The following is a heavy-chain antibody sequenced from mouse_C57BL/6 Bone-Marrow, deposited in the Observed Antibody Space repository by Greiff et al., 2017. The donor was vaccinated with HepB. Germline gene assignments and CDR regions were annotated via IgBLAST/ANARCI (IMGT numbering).Heavy chain of an antibody. CDR1: GYTFTGYW. CDR3: SRLPESIYYYVSSYYFDY. Sequence: VQLQQSGAELMKPGASVKLSCKATGYTFTGYWIEWVKQRPGHGLEWIGEILPGSGSTNYNEKFKGKATFTADTSSNTAYMQLSSLTTEDSAIYYCSRLPESIYYYVSSYYFDYWGQGTTLTVSS. V-gene: IGHV1-9*01. D-gene: IGHD1-1*01. CDR2: ILPGSGST. J-gene: IGHJ2*01.